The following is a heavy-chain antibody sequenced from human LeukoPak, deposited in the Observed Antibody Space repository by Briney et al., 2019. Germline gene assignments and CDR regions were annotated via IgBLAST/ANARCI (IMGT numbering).Heavy chain of an antibody. V-gene: IGHV3-11*01. Sequence: GGSLRLSCAASGFTFSDYYMSWIRQAPGKGLEWVSYISSSGSTIYYADSVKGRFTISRDNAKNSLYLQMNSLRAEDTAVYYCARVGANWNAGESGYYFDYWGQGTLVTVSS. D-gene: IGHD1-1*01. CDR1: GFTFSDYY. CDR3: ARVGANWNAGESGYYFDY. J-gene: IGHJ4*02. CDR2: ISSSGSTI.